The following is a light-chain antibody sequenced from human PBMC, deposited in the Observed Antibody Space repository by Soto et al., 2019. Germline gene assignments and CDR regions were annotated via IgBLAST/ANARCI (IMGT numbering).Light chain of an antibody. CDR2: DAS. CDR3: QQRSNWPSIT. CDR1: QSVSSY. J-gene: IGKJ5*01. Sequence: EIVLTQSPATLSLSPGERATLSCRSSQSVSSYLAWYQQKPGQAPRLLIYDASNRATGIPARFSGSGSGTDFTLTISSLEPEDFAVYYCQQRSNWPSITVGPGTRLEIK. V-gene: IGKV3-11*01.